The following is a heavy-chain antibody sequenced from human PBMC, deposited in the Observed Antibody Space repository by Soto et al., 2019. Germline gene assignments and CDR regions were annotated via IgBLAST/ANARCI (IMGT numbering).Heavy chain of an antibody. CDR3: AREYSGYDYDYYYGMDV. CDR1: GFTFSSYS. J-gene: IGHJ6*02. CDR2: ISSSSSYI. V-gene: IGHV3-21*01. D-gene: IGHD5-12*01. Sequence: EVQLVESGGGLVKPGGSLRLSCAASGFTFSSYSMNWVRQAPGKGLEWVSSISSSSSYIYYADSVKGRFTISRDNAKNSRYLQMNSLRAEDTAVYYCAREYSGYDYDYYYGMDVWGQGTTVTVSS.